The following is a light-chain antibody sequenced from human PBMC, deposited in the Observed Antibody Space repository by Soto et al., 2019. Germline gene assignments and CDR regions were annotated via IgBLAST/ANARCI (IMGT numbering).Light chain of an antibody. V-gene: IGKV1-6*01. Sequence: AIQMTQSPSSLSASVGDRVTITCRASQGIGNDLAWYQQKPGEAPNLLIYGASSLQSRVPSRCSGSGSGTDFTLIISSLQPEDFATYYCLQDYNLLTFGGGTKEELK. CDR3: LQDYNLLT. J-gene: IGKJ4*01. CDR2: GAS. CDR1: QGIGND.